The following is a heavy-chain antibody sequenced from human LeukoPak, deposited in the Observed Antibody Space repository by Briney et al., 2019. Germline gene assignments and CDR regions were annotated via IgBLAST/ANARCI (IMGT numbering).Heavy chain of an antibody. Sequence: GASVKVSCKVSGYTLIELSMHWVRQAPGKGLEWMGGFDPEDGETIYAQKFQGRVTMTEDTSTDTAYMELSSLRSEDTAVYYCATPPLDCSSTSCYVYGANDAFDIWGQGTMVTVSS. CDR3: ATPPLDCSSTSCYVYGANDAFDI. V-gene: IGHV1-24*01. CDR2: FDPEDGET. D-gene: IGHD2-2*01. J-gene: IGHJ3*02. CDR1: GYTLIELS.